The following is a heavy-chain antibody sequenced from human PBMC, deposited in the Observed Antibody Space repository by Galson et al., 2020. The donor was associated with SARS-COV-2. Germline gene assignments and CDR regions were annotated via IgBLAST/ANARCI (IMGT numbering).Heavy chain of an antibody. J-gene: IGHJ5*01. D-gene: IGHD6-13*01. Sequence: GGTLRLSCAASGLTFGSSAMHWVRQAPGKGLEWLAIISYDGTTKYNSESVKGRFTISRDISKNTLYLQMNSLRPEDTAVYYCARETDDHTSSWFDSWGQGTLVTVSS. CDR1: GLTFGSSA. V-gene: IGHV3-30*04. CDR3: ARETDDHTSSWFDS. CDR2: ISYDGTTK.